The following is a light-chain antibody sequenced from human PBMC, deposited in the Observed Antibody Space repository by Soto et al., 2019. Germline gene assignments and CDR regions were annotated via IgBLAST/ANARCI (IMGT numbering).Light chain of an antibody. Sequence: DIQMTQSPSSVSASVGDRVTVTCRASQGISNWLAWYQQKAGRASKLLISGASNLQSGVPSRFSGSRSGTDFNLTISSLQPVDFATYYCQQANRFPITFGQGTRLEIK. J-gene: IGKJ5*01. CDR2: GAS. V-gene: IGKV1-12*01. CDR1: QGISNW. CDR3: QQANRFPIT.